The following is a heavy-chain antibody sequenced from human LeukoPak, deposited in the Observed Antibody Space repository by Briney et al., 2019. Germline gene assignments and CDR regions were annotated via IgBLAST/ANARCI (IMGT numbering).Heavy chain of an antibody. CDR2: ISGSGGST. CDR3: AKYVFPEAFIVVVPAAIRSNFDY. CDR1: GFTFSSYA. V-gene: IGHV3-23*01. Sequence: GSLRLSCAASGFTFSSYAMSWVRQAPGKGLEWVSAISGSGGSTYYADSVKGRFTISRDNSKNTLYLQMNSLRAEDTAVYYCAKYVFPEAFIVVVPAAIRSNFDYWGQGTLVTVSS. D-gene: IGHD2-2*02. J-gene: IGHJ4*02.